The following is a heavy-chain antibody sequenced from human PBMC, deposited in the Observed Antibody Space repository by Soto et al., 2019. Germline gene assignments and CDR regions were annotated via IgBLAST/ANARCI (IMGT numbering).Heavy chain of an antibody. CDR2: IIPIFGTA. CDR1: GGTFSSYA. V-gene: IGHV1-69*12. J-gene: IGHJ2*01. CDR3: ARLTITVTRLGWYFDL. Sequence: QVQLVQSGAEVKKPGSSVKVSCKASGGTFSSYAISWVRQAPGQGLEWMGGIIPIFGTANYAQKSQGRVTIPADEPPSHAYTELSSLRSEDTAVYYCARLTITVTRLGWYFDLWGRGTLVTVSS. D-gene: IGHD4-17*01.